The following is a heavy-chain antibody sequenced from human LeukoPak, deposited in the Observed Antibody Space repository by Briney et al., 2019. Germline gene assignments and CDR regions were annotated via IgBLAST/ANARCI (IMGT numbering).Heavy chain of an antibody. V-gene: IGHV4-59*01. CDR2: IYYSGST. Sequence: SETLSLTCTVSGGSISSYYWSWIRQPPGKGLEWIGYIYYSGSTNYNPSLKSRVTISVDTSKNQFSLKLSSVTAADTAVYYCARVFWSGYYSGDYYYYYYMDVWGKGTTVTVSS. D-gene: IGHD3-3*01. CDR1: GGSISSYY. CDR3: ARVFWSGYYSGDYYYYYYMDV. J-gene: IGHJ6*03.